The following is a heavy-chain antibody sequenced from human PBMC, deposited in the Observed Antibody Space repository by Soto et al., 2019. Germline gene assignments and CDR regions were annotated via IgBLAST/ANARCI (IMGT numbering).Heavy chain of an antibody. CDR3: ARGPSIAAAGPATLLDY. CDR2: IGTAGDT. D-gene: IGHD6-13*01. V-gene: IGHV3-13*01. CDR1: GFTFSSYD. Sequence: GGSLRLSCAASGFTFSSYDMHWVRQATGKGLEWVSAIGTAGDTYYPGSVKGRFTISRENAKNSLYLQMNSLRAGDTAVYYCARGPSIAAAGPATLLDYWGQGTLVTVSS. J-gene: IGHJ4*02.